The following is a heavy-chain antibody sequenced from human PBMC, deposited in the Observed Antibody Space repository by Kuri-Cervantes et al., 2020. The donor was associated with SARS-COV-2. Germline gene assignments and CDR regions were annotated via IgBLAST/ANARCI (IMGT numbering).Heavy chain of an antibody. Sequence: GESLKISCAASGFTFSSYAMHWVRQAPGKGLEWVAVISYDGSNKYYADSVKGRFTISRDNSKNTLYLQMNSPRAEDTAVYYCARDLRLGKSLDYWGQGTLVTVSS. J-gene: IGHJ4*02. CDR1: GFTFSSYA. CDR3: ARDLRLGKSLDY. CDR2: ISYDGSNK. D-gene: IGHD7-27*01. V-gene: IGHV3-30-3*01.